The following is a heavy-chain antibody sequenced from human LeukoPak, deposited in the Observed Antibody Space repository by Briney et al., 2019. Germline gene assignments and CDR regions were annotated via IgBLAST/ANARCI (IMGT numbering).Heavy chain of an antibody. Sequence: GGSLRLSCAASGFTSSSYAMSWVRQAPGKGLEWVSAISGSGGSTYYADSVKGRFTISRDNSKNTLYLQMNSLRAEDTAVYYCAKAKCSSTSCYTQNDYWGQGTLVTVSS. V-gene: IGHV3-23*01. CDR2: ISGSGGST. CDR3: AKAKCSSTSCYTQNDY. CDR1: GFTSSSYA. D-gene: IGHD2-2*02. J-gene: IGHJ4*02.